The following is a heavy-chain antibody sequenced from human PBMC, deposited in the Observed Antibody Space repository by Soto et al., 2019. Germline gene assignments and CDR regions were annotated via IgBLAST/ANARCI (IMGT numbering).Heavy chain of an antibody. CDR2: ISGSGGST. D-gene: IGHD1-1*01. Sequence: GGSLRLSCVASGFALNDFPMHWIRQAPGMVMEWVSAISGSGGSTYYADSVKGRFTISRDNSKNTLYLQMNSLRAEDTAVYYCAKDSGNWNDLPPDAFDIWGQGTMVTVSS. CDR3: AKDSGNWNDLPPDAFDI. CDR1: GFALNDFP. J-gene: IGHJ3*02. V-gene: IGHV3-23*01.